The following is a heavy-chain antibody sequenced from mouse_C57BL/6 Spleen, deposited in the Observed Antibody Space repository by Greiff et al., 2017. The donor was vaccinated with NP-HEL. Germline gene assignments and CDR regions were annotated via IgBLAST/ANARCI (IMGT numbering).Heavy chain of an antibody. J-gene: IGHJ4*01. CDR2: ISSGGSYT. D-gene: IGHD2-1*01. CDR3: ARENGNLRYAMDY. CDR1: GFTFSSYG. V-gene: IGHV5-6*01. Sequence: EVQGVESGGDLVKPGGSLKLSCAASGFTFSSYGMSWVRQTPDKRLEWVATISSGGSYTYYPDSVKGRFTISRDNAKNTLYLQMSSLKSEDTAMYYCARENGNLRYAMDYWGQGTSVTVSS.